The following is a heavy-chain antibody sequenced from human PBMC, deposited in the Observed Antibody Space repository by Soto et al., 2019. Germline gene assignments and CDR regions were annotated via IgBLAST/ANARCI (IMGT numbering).Heavy chain of an antibody. D-gene: IGHD3-22*01. CDR1: GYTFTSYY. V-gene: IGHV1-46*01. Sequence: GASVKVSCKASGYTFTSYYMHWVRQAPGQGLEWMGIINPSGGSTSYAQKFQGRVTMTRDTSTSTVYMGLSSLRSEDTAVYYCARESVKANPMTNFDYWGQGTLVTVSS. CDR2: INPSGGST. J-gene: IGHJ4*02. CDR3: ARESVKANPMTNFDY.